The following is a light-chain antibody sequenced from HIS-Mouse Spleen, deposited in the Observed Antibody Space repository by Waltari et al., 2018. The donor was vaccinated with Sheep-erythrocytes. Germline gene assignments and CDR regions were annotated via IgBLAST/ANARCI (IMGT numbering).Light chain of an antibody. V-gene: IGLV2-11*01. J-gene: IGLJ1*01. Sequence: QSALTQPRSVSGSPGPSVTISCPGTSSYFGGYNYVSWYQQHPGKAPKLMIYDVSKRPSGVPDRFSGSKSGNTASLTISGLQAEDEADYYCCSYAGSYNHVFATGTKVTVL. CDR2: DVS. CDR3: CSYAGSYNHV. CDR1: SSYFGGYNY.